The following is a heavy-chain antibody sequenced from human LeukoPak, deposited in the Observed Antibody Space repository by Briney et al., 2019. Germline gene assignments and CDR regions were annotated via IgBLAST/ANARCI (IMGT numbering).Heavy chain of an antibody. CDR3: TRGGGGATAPSDY. CDR1: GYTFTGHY. D-gene: IGHD1-26*01. V-gene: IGHV1-2*02. CDR2: INPDSGGT. Sequence: ASVKVSGKASGYTFTGHYMHWVRQAPGQGLEWMGWINPDSGGTNYAQKFQGRVTMTRDTSISTAYMELSRLRFDDTALYYCTRGGGGATAPSDYWGQGTLVTVSS. J-gene: IGHJ4*02.